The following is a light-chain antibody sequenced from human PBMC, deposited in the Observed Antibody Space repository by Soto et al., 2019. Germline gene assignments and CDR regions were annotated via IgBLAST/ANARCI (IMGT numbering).Light chain of an antibody. Sequence: IPMTPSPSNLSAFVAGRGTSTCRASQNISHWLAWYQHKPGKAPKLLIYDASTLESGVPSRFSGSGSGTEFTLTILSLQPDDFATYYCQQYKSYPWTFGQGTKVDIK. CDR3: QQYKSYPWT. J-gene: IGKJ1*01. CDR2: DAS. V-gene: IGKV1-5*01. CDR1: QNISHW.